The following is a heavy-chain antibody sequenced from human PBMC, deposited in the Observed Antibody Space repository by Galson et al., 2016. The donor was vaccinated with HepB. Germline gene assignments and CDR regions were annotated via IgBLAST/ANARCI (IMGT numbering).Heavy chain of an antibody. CDR1: GFTFSSYG. CDR2: IWYDVSNK. V-gene: IGHV3-33*01. D-gene: IGHD6-13*01. J-gene: IGHJ4*02. CDR3: AREFKIAATGVLDY. Sequence: SLRLSCPASGFTFSSYGMHWVRHAPAKGLEWVAVIWYDVSNKYYCDSVKGRFTISRDNSKNTLYLQMNSLRAEDTAVYYCAREFKIAATGVLDYWGQGTLVTVSS.